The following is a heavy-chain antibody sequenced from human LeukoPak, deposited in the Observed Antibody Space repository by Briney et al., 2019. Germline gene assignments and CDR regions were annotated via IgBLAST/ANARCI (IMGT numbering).Heavy chain of an antibody. CDR1: GFTFTNYA. CDR3: AKAEALTTVTTWANDY. J-gene: IGHJ4*02. Sequence: PGGSLRLSCAASGFTFTNYAMSWVRQAPGRGLEWVSALSGSGGSTNYADSVKGRFAISRDNSKNTLYLQMNSLRAEDTALYYCAKAEALTTVTTWANDYWGQGTLVTVSS. V-gene: IGHV3-23*01. D-gene: IGHD4-17*01. CDR2: LSGSGGST.